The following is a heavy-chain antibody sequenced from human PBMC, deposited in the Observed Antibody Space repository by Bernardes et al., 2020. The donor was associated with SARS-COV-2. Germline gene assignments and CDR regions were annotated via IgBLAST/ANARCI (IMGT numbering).Heavy chain of an antibody. J-gene: IGHJ4*02. D-gene: IGHD3-16*01. V-gene: IGHV5-10-1*01. CDR1: GYSFTRNW. CDR3: ARQDRYYDGSGNYPLFDF. CDR2: IDPSDSYI. Sequence: GESLKISCKGSGYSFTRNWISWVRQMPGKGLEWMGKIDPSDSYINYSPTFQGHVTFSVDKSISIAYLHWSSLKASDTAMYYCARQDRYYDGSGNYPLFDFWGQGTLVTVSS.